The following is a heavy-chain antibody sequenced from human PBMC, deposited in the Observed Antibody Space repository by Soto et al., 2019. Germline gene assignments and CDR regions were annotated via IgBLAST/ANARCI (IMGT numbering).Heavy chain of an antibody. V-gene: IGHV4-31*03. D-gene: IGHD3-22*01. Sequence: KTSETLSLTCTVSGGSISSGGYYWSWIRQHPGKGLEWIGYIYYSGSTYYNPSLKSRVTISVDTSKNQFSLKLSSVTAADTAVYYCARDPKFSYDKAGYYYYGMDVWGQGTTVTVSS. CDR2: IYYSGST. J-gene: IGHJ6*02. CDR3: ARDPKFSYDKAGYYYYGMDV. CDR1: GGSISSGGYY.